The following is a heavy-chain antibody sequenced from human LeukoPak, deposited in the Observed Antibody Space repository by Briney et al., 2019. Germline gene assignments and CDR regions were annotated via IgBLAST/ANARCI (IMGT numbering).Heavy chain of an antibody. J-gene: IGHJ4*02. CDR3: ARTRSGYSTLGY. CDR2: VFYTGST. D-gene: IGHD1-26*01. V-gene: IGHV4-59*01. CDR1: GDSISPYY. Sequence: PSETLSLTCTVSGDSISPYYWSWIRQPPGGGLEWIGYVFYTGSTNYNPSLKGRVTISVDTSRNQFSLKLTSVTAADTAVYYCARTRSGYSTLGYWGQRTLVTVSS.